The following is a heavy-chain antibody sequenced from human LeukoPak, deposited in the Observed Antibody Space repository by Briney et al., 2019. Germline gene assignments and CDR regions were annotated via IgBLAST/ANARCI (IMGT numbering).Heavy chain of an antibody. Sequence: SETLSLTCTVSGGSLSSHYRSSVRQPPGKGLEWLRYIFTSRSPISKPSLKSRVTISVDTSKTQFSLKLSSVTAAETAVYYGASTPITYYYDSSGYLPLDVWGKGTTVTVSS. CDR3: ASTPITYYYDSSGYLPLDV. V-gene: IGHV4-4*09. J-gene: IGHJ6*04. CDR1: GGSLSSHY. CDR2: IFTSRSP. D-gene: IGHD3-22*01.